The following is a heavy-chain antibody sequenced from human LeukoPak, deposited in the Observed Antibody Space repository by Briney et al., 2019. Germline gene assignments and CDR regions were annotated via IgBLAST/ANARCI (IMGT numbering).Heavy chain of an antibody. V-gene: IGHV4-34*01. CDR3: ARAKPSGYGYWYFDL. Sequence: SETLSLTCAVYGGSFSGYYWSWIRQSPGKGLEWIGEINHSGSTNYNPSLKSRVTISVDTSKNQFSLKLSSVTAADTAVYYCARAKPSGYGYWYFDLWGRGTLVTVSS. D-gene: IGHD5-12*01. CDR1: GGSFSGYY. CDR2: INHSGST. J-gene: IGHJ2*01.